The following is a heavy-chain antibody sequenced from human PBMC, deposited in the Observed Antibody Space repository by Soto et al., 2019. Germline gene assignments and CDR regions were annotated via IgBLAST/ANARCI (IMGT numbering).Heavy chain of an antibody. D-gene: IGHD2-2*03. CDR3: AFGYCSSSSCSFNSYGMDV. CDR1: GGTFNNHP. Sequence: QVQLVQSGAEVKKPGSSVKVSCKASGGTFNNHPITWVRQAPGQGLEWMGGILPIFRTPNYAQKFQGRVTITADEGTNTAYMELSSLTSEDTAMYYCAFGYCSSSSCSFNSYGMDVWGKGTTVTVSP. J-gene: IGHJ6*04. CDR2: ILPIFRTP. V-gene: IGHV1-69*01.